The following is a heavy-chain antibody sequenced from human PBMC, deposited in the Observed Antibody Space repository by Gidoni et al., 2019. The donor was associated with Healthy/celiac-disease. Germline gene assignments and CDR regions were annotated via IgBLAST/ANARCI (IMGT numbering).Heavy chain of an antibody. J-gene: IGHJ6*02. CDR3: AKDRAKYYYDSSGYYQGVYYYGMDV. CDR2: ISYDGSNK. CDR1: GFTFSSYG. D-gene: IGHD3-22*01. V-gene: IGHV3-30*18. Sequence: QVQLVESGGGVVQPGRSLRLSCAASGFTFSSYGMHWVRQAPGKGLEWVAVISYDGSNKYYADSVKGRFTISRDNSKNTLYLQMNSLRAEDTAVYYCAKDRAKYYYDSSGYYQGVYYYGMDVWGQGTTVTVSS.